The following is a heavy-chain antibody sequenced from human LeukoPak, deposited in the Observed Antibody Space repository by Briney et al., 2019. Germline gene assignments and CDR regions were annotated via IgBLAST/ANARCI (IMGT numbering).Heavy chain of an antibody. V-gene: IGHV1-69*13. CDR1: GYTFTSYG. Sequence: SVKVSCKASGYTFTSYGISWVRPAPGPGLEWMGGIIPIFGTANYAQKFQGGVTITADESTSTAYMELSSLRSEDTAVYYCASAAVVTPAAFDIWGQGTMVTVSS. CDR2: IIPIFGTA. J-gene: IGHJ3*02. D-gene: IGHD3-22*01. CDR3: ASAAVVTPAAFDI.